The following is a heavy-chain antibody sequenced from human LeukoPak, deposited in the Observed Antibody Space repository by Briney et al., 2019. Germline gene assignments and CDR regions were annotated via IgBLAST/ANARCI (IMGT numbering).Heavy chain of an antibody. CDR1: GGSFSGYY. CDR3: AKGAGGFSYYNWFDP. CDR2: INHSGST. V-gene: IGHV4-34*01. J-gene: IGHJ5*02. Sequence: SETLSLTCGVDGGSFSGYYWNWIRQPPGKGLEWIGEINHSGSTNYNPSLKRRVTISVDTSKNQFSLKLASVTAADTAIYYCAKGAGGFSYYNWFDPWGQGTLVTVSS. D-gene: IGHD5-18*01.